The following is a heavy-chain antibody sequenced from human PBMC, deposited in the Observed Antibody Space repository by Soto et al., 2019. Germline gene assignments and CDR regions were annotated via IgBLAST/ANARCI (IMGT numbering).Heavy chain of an antibody. CDR3: AKRQRGDGFGVDF. V-gene: IGHV3-23*05. Sequence: EVQLLESGGGLVQPGQSLRLSCVASGFTFTTFGMSWVRQAPGKGLEWVSGVDSNGGYTYYADSVKGRFTISRDTSQNTLYLQLNSLRVAATALYYCAKRQRGDGFGVDFWGRGTLVTVSS. CDR1: GFTFTTFG. J-gene: IGHJ4*02. CDR2: VDSNGGYT. D-gene: IGHD3-10*01.